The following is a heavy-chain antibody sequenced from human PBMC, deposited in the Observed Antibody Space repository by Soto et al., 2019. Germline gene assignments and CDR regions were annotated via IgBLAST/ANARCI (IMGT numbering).Heavy chain of an antibody. CDR1: GFTFSSYG. CDR2: IWYDGSNK. CDR3: ARDKFLSGYVPWFDP. Sequence: PGGSLRLSCAASGFTFSSYGMHWVRQAPGKGLEWVAVIWYDGSNKYYADSVKGRLTISRDNSKNTLYLQMNSLRAEDTAVYYCARDKFLSGYVPWFDPWGQGTLVTVSS. V-gene: IGHV3-33*01. D-gene: IGHD5-12*01. J-gene: IGHJ5*02.